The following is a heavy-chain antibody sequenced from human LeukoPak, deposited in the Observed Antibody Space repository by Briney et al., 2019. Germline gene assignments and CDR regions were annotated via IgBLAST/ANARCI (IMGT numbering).Heavy chain of an antibody. V-gene: IGHV4-31*03. Sequence: PSETLSLTCTVSGDSISSGGYYWSWIRQHPGKGLEWIGYTYYSGSTYYNPSLKSRVTISVDTSKSQFSLKLSSVTAADTAVYYCARGLKGVVPAAMRSTDVWGQGTTVTVSS. CDR1: GDSISSGGYY. J-gene: IGHJ6*02. CDR2: TYYSGST. D-gene: IGHD2-2*01. CDR3: ARGLKGVVPAAMRSTDV.